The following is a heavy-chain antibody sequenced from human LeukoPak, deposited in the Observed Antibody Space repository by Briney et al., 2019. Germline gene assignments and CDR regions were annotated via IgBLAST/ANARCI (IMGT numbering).Heavy chain of an antibody. J-gene: IGHJ5*02. Sequence: GASLRLSCAASGFTVSSHWMHWVRQAPEKGLVGVAHINANGSGTYYAASVKGRFTISRDNAKNTLYLQMHSLTAEDTAVYYCVRGALRDCSYTSCTRGNWFDPWGQGTLVTVSS. V-gene: IGHV3-74*01. CDR1: GFTVSSHW. D-gene: IGHD2-2*01. CDR2: INANGSGT. CDR3: VRGALRDCSYTSCTRGNWFDP.